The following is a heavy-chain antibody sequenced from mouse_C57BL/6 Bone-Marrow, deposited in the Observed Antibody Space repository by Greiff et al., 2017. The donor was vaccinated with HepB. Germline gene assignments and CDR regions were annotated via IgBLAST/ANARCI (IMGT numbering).Heavy chain of an antibody. CDR3: ARAYYGSSYGFAY. V-gene: IGHV1-81*01. CDR1: GYTFTSYG. Sequence: VKLVESGAELARPGASVKLSCKASGYTFTSYGISWVKQRTGQGLEWIGEIYPRSGNTYYNEKFKGKATLTADKSSSTAYMELRSLTSEDSAVYFCARAYYGSSYGFAYWGQGTLVTVSA. D-gene: IGHD1-1*01. CDR2: IYPRSGNT. J-gene: IGHJ3*01.